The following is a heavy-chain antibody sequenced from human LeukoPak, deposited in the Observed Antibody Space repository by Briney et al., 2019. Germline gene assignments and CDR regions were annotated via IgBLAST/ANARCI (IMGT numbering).Heavy chain of an antibody. D-gene: IGHD3-9*01. CDR2: IKQDGSEK. J-gene: IGHJ6*02. CDR1: GFTFSSYW. CDR3: ARHYDILTGAPSYYYGMDV. Sequence: GGSLRLSCAASGFTFSSYWMSWVCQAPGKGLEWVANIKQDGSEKYYVDSVKGRFTISRDNAKNSLYLQMNSLRAEDTAVYYCARHYDILTGAPSYYYGMDVWGQGTTVTVSS. V-gene: IGHV3-7*01.